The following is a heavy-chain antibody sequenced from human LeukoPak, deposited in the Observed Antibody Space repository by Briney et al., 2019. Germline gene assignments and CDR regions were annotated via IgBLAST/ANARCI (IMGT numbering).Heavy chain of an antibody. J-gene: IGHJ3*02. CDR1: GGSISSSSYY. CDR3: ARALVVVAPGAFDI. Sequence: PSETLSLTCTVSGGSISSSSYYWGWIRQPPGKGLGWIGSIYYSGSTYYNPSLKSRVTISVDTSKNQFSLKLSSVTAADTAVYYCARALVVVAPGAFDIWGQGTMVTVSS. CDR2: IYYSGST. V-gene: IGHV4-39*07. D-gene: IGHD2-21*01.